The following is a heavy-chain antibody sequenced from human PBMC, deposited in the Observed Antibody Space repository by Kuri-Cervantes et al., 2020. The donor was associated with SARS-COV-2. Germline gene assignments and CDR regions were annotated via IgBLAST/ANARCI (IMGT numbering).Heavy chain of an antibody. D-gene: IGHD3-22*01. Sequence: GESLKISCAASGFTFSSYSMNWVRQAPGKGLEWVAVISYDGSNKYYADSVKGRFTISRDNSKNTLYLQMNSLRAEDTAVYYCARGDNYYDSSGHGYWGQGTLVTVSS. CDR1: GFTFSSYS. V-gene: IGHV3-30*03. J-gene: IGHJ4*02. CDR3: ARGDNYYDSSGHGY. CDR2: ISYDGSNK.